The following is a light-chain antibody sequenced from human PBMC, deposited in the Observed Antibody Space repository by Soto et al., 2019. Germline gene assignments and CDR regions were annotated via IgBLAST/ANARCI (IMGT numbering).Light chain of an antibody. J-gene: IGLJ1*01. Sequence: QSALTQPPSASGTPGQRVIVSCPGSSSNIGKNTVNWYQQLPGTAPKLLIYTNDQRPSGVPDRFSGSKSGTSASLAISGLQSEDEADYYCAAWDDSLNAFYVFGTGTKVTVL. CDR2: TND. CDR3: AAWDDSLNAFYV. CDR1: SSNIGKNT. V-gene: IGLV1-44*01.